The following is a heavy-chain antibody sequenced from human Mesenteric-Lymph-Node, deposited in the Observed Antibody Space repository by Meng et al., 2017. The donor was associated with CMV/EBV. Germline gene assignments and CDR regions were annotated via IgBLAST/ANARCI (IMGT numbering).Heavy chain of an antibody. V-gene: IGHV1-69*02. CDR1: GGTFSSYT. CDR2: IIPILGIA. Sequence: QVQLVQSGAEVKTHGSSVKVSCKADGGTFSSYTISWVRQTPGQGLEWMGRIIPILGIANYAQKFQGRVTITADKSTSTAYMELSSLRSEDTAVYYCAGGIAAAGSRWFDPWGQGTLVTVSS. CDR3: AGGIAAAGSRWFDP. J-gene: IGHJ5*02. D-gene: IGHD6-13*01.